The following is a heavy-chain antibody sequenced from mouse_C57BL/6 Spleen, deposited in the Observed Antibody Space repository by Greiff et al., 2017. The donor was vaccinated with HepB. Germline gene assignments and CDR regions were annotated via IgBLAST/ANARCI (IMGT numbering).Heavy chain of an antibody. J-gene: IGHJ2*01. D-gene: IGHD1-1*01. CDR3: ARGPYEDY. Sequence: QQSCKASGYTFTSYWMHWVKQRPGQGLEWIGEIDPSDSYTNYNQKFKGKSTLTVDKSSSTAYMQLSSLTSEDSAVYYCARGPYEDYWGQGTTLTVSS. CDR1: GYTFTSYW. V-gene: IGHV1-69*01. CDR2: IDPSDSYT.